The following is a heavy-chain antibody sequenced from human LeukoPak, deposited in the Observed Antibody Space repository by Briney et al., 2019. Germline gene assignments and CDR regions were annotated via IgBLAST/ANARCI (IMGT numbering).Heavy chain of an antibody. V-gene: IGHV4-61*02. D-gene: IGHD2-15*01. Sequence: TSQTLSLTCTVSGGSISSGSYYWSWIRQPAGKGLEWIGRIYTSGSTNYNPSLKSRVTISVDTSKNQFSLKLSSVTAADTAVYYCARAPRGAHYCSGGSCYSNYYYYYMGVWGKGTTVTVSS. CDR1: GGSISSGSYY. J-gene: IGHJ6*03. CDR3: ARAPRGAHYCSGGSCYSNYYYYYMGV. CDR2: IYTSGST.